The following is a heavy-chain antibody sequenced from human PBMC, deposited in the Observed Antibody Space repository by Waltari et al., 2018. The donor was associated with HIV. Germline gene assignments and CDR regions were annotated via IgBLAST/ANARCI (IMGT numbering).Heavy chain of an antibody. D-gene: IGHD3-9*01. Sequence: QVHLEESRPGLVRPSETLSLTCTVSRDSVPSGKHYWSWIRQPPGKGLEGIGYIVYNEHKLSLEYNPSLESRVTISVATSRNHVSMNLTSVTTADAALYFCASGRILTGYWGTDYYYGMDVWGQGTTVAVSS. V-gene: IGHV4-61*03. CDR2: IVYNEHKLSL. CDR1: RDSVPSGKHY. CDR3: ASGRILTGYWGTDYYYGMDV. J-gene: IGHJ6*01.